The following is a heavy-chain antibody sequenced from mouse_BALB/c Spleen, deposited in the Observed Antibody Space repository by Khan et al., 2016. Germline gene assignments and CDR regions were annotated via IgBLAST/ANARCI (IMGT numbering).Heavy chain of an antibody. CDR3: ASSYYGSSYYFDY. J-gene: IGHJ2*01. Sequence: VRLQQSGAELVKPGASVKLSCTASGFNIKDTYMHWVKQRPEQGLERIGRIDPANGNTKYDPKFQGKATITADTSSNTAYLQLSSLTSEDTAVYYCASSYYGSSYYFDYWGQGTTLTVSS. CDR1: GFNIKDTY. D-gene: IGHD1-1*01. CDR2: IDPANGNT. V-gene: IGHV14-3*02.